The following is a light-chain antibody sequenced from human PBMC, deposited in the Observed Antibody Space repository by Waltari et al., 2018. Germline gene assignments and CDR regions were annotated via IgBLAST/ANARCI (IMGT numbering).Light chain of an antibody. CDR3: QQYDHWPWT. Sequence: DIVMTQSPATLSLSPGESATLSCRASQSVRSTFAWFQQKPGHPPSLLIYGTSTMATGIPARFSGSGSGTEFSLTISSLQPEDFATYYCQQYDHWPWTFGQGTRVEAK. J-gene: IGKJ1*01. CDR1: QSVRST. V-gene: IGKV3D-15*01. CDR2: GTS.